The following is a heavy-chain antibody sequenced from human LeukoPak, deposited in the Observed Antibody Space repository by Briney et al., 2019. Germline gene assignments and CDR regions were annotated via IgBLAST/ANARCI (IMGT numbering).Heavy chain of an antibody. CDR1: GYSISSGYF. Sequence: SETLSLTCTVSGYSISSGYFWGWIRQPPGRGLEWIGSFYHSGITYYNPSLKSRVTISVEMSKNQLSLKLSSVTAADTAMYYCARDSGYSSGWYALTWDYWGQGMLVTVSS. D-gene: IGHD6-19*01. V-gene: IGHV4-38-2*02. J-gene: IGHJ4*02. CDR2: FYHSGIT. CDR3: ARDSGYSSGWYALTWDY.